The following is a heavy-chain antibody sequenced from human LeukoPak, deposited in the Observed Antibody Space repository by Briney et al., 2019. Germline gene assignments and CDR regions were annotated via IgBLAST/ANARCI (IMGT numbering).Heavy chain of an antibody. CDR1: GYTFTSYY. V-gene: IGHV1-46*01. CDR2: INPSGGST. D-gene: IGHD1-14*01. J-gene: IGHJ2*01. Sequence: ASVKVSCKVSGYTFTSYYMHWVRPAPGQGLEWMGIINPSGGSTSYAQKFQGRVTMTRDTSTSTVYMELSSLRSEDTAVYYCAAVWDSRYWYFDLWGRGTLVTVSS. CDR3: AAVWDSRYWYFDL.